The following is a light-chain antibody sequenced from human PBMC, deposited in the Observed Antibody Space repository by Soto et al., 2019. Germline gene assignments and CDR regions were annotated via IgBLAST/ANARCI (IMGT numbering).Light chain of an antibody. V-gene: IGKV3-20*01. CDR3: QQFGSSPWT. Sequence: EIVLTQSPGTLALSPGERATLSCRASQSVSGSYLAWYQQKPGQAPRLLIYGASSRATGIPDRFSGSGSGTDFTLTISRLEHEDLAVYYCQQFGSSPWTFGQGTKVEVK. CDR1: QSVSGSY. CDR2: GAS. J-gene: IGKJ1*01.